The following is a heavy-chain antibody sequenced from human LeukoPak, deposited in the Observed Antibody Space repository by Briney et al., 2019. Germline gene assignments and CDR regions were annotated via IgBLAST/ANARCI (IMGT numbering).Heavy chain of an antibody. Sequence: GGSLRLSCAASGFTFSSYDMHWVRQATGEGLEWVSAIGTAADTYYSGSVKGRFTISRDNAKDSSYLQMNNLKAEDTAVYYCARGSRAVRWYFDLWGRGTLVTVSS. CDR2: IGTAADT. J-gene: IGHJ2*01. V-gene: IGHV3-13*01. CDR3: ARGSRAVRWYFDL. CDR1: GFTFSSYD. D-gene: IGHD6-19*01.